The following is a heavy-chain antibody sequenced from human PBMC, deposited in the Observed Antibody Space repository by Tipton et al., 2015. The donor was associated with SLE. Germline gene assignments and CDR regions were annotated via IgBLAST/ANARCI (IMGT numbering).Heavy chain of an antibody. J-gene: IGHJ4*02. CDR3: ARALWKGGDY. D-gene: IGHD1-1*01. CDR1: SGSVSSGAYY. CDR2: VFSSGTT. V-gene: IGHV4-31*03. Sequence: TLSLTCTVSSGSVSSGAYYWSWIRQHPGKGLEWIGYVFSSGTTYYNPSLKGRLSLSLDTSQNQLSLKLSSVTSADTAVYYCARALWKGGDYWGQGTLVTVSS.